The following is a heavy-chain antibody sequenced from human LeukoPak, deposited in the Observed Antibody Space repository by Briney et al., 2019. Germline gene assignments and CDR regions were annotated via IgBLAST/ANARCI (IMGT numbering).Heavy chain of an antibody. V-gene: IGHV4-34*01. CDR3: ASALKGSSGYQYYMDV. J-gene: IGHJ6*03. CDR2: INHSGST. D-gene: IGHD3-22*01. CDR1: GGSFSGYY. Sequence: SETLSLTCAVYGGSFSGYYWSWIRQPPGKGLEWIGEINHSGSTNYNPSLKSRVTISVDTSKNQFSLKLSSVTAADTAVYYCASALKGSSGYQYYMDVWGKGTTVTVSS.